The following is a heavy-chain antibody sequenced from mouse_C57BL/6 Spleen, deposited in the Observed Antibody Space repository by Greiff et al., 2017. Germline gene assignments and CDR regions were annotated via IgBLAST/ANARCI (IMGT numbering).Heavy chain of an antibody. D-gene: IGHD2-1*01. Sequence: EVQVVESGPELVKPGASVKISCKASGYSFTGYYMNWVKQSPEKSLEWIGEINPSTGGTTYNQKFKAKATLTVDKSSSTAYMQLKSLTSEDSAVYYCARKRGNEYYFDYWGQGTTLTVSS. CDR2: INPSTGGT. CDR3: ARKRGNEYYFDY. J-gene: IGHJ2*01. CDR1: GYSFTGYY. V-gene: IGHV1-42*01.